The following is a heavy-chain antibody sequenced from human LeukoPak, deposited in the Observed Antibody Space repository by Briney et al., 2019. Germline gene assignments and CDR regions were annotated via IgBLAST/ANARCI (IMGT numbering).Heavy chain of an antibody. CDR3: ARVAITGVLRWFDP. CDR2: IYYSGST. V-gene: IGHV4-59*01. D-gene: IGHD1-20*01. J-gene: IGHJ5*02. CDR1: GGSISSYY. Sequence: SETLSLTCTVSGGSISSYYWSWIRKPPGKGLEWIGYIYYSGSTNYNPSLKSRVTISVDTSKNQFSLKLSSVTAADTAVYYCARVAITGVLRWFDPWGQGTLVTVSS.